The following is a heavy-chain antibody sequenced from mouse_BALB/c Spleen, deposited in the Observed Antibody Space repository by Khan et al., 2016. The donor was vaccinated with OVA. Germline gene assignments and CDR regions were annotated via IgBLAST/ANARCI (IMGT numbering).Heavy chain of an antibody. V-gene: IGHV1S34*01. D-gene: IGHD2-3*01. CDR2: ISCYNGAX. CDR3: ARDGYYYAMDY. J-gene: IGHJ4*01. CDR1: GYPFTSYY. Sequence: LVKTGASVKISCKASGYPFTSYYIHWVKQSHGKSLEWIGFISCYNGAXNYNQKFKGKATITVDTSSRTAYMQFNSLTSEDSAVYYCARDGYYYAMDYWGQGTSVTVSS.